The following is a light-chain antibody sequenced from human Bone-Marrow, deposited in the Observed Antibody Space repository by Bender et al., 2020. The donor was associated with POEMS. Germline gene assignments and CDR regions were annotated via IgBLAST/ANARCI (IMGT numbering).Light chain of an antibody. CDR2: EGS. J-gene: IGLJ3*02. CDR1: SSDVGGYKL. Sequence: QSALTQPASVSGSPGQSITISCTGTSSDVGGYKLVSWYQQHPGKAPKLMIYEGSKRPSVISNRFSGSKSGNTASLTISGLQADDEADYYCCSYAGSSDWVFGGGTKVTVL. V-gene: IGLV2-23*01. CDR3: CSYAGSSDWV.